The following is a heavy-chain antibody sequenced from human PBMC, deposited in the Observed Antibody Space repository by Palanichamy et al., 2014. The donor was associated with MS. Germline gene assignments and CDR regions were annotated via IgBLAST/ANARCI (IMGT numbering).Heavy chain of an antibody. CDR2: IYVGDSDT. CDR1: GYSFTSYW. J-gene: IGHJ4*02. Sequence: EVQLVQSGAEVKKPGESLKISCKGSGYSFTSYWIGWVRQMPGKGPEWMGIIYVGDSDTRYSPSFQGQVTISADKSISTAYLQWSSLKASDTAMYYCARRYYYGSGSYSFDYWGQGTLVTVSS. CDR3: ARRYYYGSGSYSFDY. V-gene: IGHV5-51*03. D-gene: IGHD3-10*01.